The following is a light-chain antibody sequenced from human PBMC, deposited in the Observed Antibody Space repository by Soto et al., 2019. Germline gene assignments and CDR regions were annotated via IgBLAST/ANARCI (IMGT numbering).Light chain of an antibody. CDR1: QSVSSSY. CDR3: QQYGSSPGYT. CDR2: GAS. Sequence: EIVLTQSPGTLSLSPGERATLSCRASQSVSSSYLAWYQQKPGQAPRLLIYGASSRATGIPDRFSGSGSGTDFTLTISRREPKDLAVYYCQQYGSSPGYTFGQGTKLEIK. J-gene: IGKJ2*01. V-gene: IGKV3-20*01.